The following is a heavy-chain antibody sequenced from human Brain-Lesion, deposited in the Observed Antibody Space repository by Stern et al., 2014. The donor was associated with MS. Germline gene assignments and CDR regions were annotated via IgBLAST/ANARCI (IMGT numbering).Heavy chain of an antibody. V-gene: IGHV4-39*01. J-gene: IGHJ4*02. CDR3: AKLWLGELPESPFDY. Sequence: QVQLVQSGPGLVKPSETLSLTCTVSGGSISSSSYYWGWIRQPPGKGLEWIGSIYYRGSTYYKPSLKSRVTISMDTSKNQFSLRLSSVTAADTAVYFCAKLWLGELPESPFDYWGQGTLVTVSS. D-gene: IGHD3-10*01. CDR2: IYYRGST. CDR1: GGSISSSSYY.